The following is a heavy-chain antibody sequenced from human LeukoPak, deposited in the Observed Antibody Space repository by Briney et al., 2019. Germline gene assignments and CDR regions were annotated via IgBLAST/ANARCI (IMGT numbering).Heavy chain of an antibody. J-gene: IGHJ3*02. CDR3: AGDADAFDI. Sequence: PGGSLRLSCAASGFTFSSYAMSWVRQAPGKGLEWVSVISGSGGSTNYVDSVKGRFTISRDNAKNSLYLQMNSLRAEDTAVYYCAGDADAFDIWGQGTMVTVSS. CDR1: GFTFSSYA. V-gene: IGHV3-23*01. CDR2: ISGSGGST.